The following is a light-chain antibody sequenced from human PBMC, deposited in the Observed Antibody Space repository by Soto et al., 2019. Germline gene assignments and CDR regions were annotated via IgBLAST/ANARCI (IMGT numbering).Light chain of an antibody. CDR3: QQYNNWPLT. J-gene: IGKJ1*01. CDR1: QSVSSN. CDR2: GAS. Sequence: EIVMTQSPATLSVSPGKRVILSCWASQSVSSNLAWYQQKPGQAPRLLIYGASARATGLPFRFSGSGSGTEFTLTIGSLQSEDLAVYYCQQYNNWPLTFGQGTKVDIK. V-gene: IGKV3-15*01.